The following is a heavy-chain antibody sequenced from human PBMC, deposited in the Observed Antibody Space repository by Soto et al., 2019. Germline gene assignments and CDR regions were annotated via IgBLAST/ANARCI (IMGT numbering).Heavy chain of an antibody. CDR1: GFTFSSYG. CDR3: AGTTSHYWYYMDV. D-gene: IGHD1-7*01. CDR2: IWYDGSNK. J-gene: IGHJ6*03. V-gene: IGHV3-33*01. Sequence: PGGSLRLSCAASGFTFSSYGMHWVRQAPGKGLEWVAVIWYDGSNKYYADSVKGRFTISRDNSKNTLYLQMNSLRAEDTAVYYCAGTTSHYWYYMDVWGKGTTVTVSS.